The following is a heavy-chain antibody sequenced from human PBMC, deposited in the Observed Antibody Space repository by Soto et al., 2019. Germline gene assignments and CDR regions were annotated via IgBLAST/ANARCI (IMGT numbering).Heavy chain of an antibody. D-gene: IGHD2-2*01. J-gene: IGHJ6*03. CDR2: IYHSGST. Sequence: QVQLQESGPGLVKPSGTLSLTCAVSSGSISSSNWWSWVRQPPGKGLEWIGEIYHSGSTNYNPSLKSRVTISVDKSKNQFSLKLSSVTAADTAVYYCARDILGYCSSTSCSGGYYYYYMDVWGKGTTVTVSS. V-gene: IGHV4-4*02. CDR1: SGSISSSNW. CDR3: ARDILGYCSSTSCSGGYYYYYMDV.